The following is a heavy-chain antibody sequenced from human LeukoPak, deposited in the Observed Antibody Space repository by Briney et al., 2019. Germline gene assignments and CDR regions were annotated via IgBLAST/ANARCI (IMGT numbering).Heavy chain of an antibody. CDR2: INHSGST. CDR1: GGSFSGYY. D-gene: IGHD2-8*01. J-gene: IGHJ5*02. CDR3: ARGSRIVLMVYGGGWFDP. Sequence: PSETLSLTCAVYGGSFSGYYWSWIRQPPGKGLEWIGEINHSGSTNYNPSLKSRVTISVDTSKNQFSLKLSSVTAVDTAVYYCARGSRIVLMVYGGGWFDPWGQGTLVTVSS. V-gene: IGHV4-34*01.